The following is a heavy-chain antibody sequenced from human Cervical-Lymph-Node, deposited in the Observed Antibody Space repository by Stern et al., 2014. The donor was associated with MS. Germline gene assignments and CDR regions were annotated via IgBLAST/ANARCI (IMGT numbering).Heavy chain of an antibody. J-gene: IGHJ6*02. CDR3: ASSQGYHYGLDV. CDR1: GGSINSVGFY. V-gene: IGHV4-61*02. CDR2: FYPPDNL. Sequence: QVQLQESGPGLVRPSQTLSLTCTVSGGSINSVGFYWTWIRPPAGQGLEWGGGFYPPDNLNYNPSLKSHVTTSKDTSKNQFSLRLTSVTAADAATYYCASSQGYHYGLDVWGRGTTVTVSS.